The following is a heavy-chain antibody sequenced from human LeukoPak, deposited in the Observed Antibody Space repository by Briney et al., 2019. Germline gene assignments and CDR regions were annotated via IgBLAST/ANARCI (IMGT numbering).Heavy chain of an antibody. D-gene: IGHD2-21*02. Sequence: WASVKVSCKASGYTFTGYYMHWVRQAPGQGLEWMGWINPNSGGTNYAQKFQGWVTMTRDTSISTAYMELSSLRADDTAVYYCARSRDYYYYYYMDVWGKGTTVTVSS. J-gene: IGHJ6*03. V-gene: IGHV1-2*04. CDR2: INPNSGGT. CDR3: ARSRDYYYYYYMDV. CDR1: GYTFTGYY.